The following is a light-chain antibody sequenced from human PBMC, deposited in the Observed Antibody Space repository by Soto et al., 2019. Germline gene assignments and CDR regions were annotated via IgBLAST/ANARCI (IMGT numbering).Light chain of an antibody. V-gene: IGKV3-20*01. CDR1: QSVSSSY. Sequence: EIVLTQSPGTLSLSPGERAALSCRASQSVSSSYLAWYQQKPGQAPRLLIYGASSRATGIPDRFSGSGSGTDFTLPISRPEPEDFAVYYWQQYGSSLTTFGQGTRLEI. CDR3: QQYGSSLTT. CDR2: GAS. J-gene: IGKJ5*01.